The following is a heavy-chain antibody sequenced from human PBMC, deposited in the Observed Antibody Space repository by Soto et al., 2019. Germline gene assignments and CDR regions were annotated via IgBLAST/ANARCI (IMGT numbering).Heavy chain of an antibody. Sequence: GGSLRLSCEASGFTFSTYWMIWVRQAPGKGLEWVATIKQDGSDKYYVDSVRGRFTISRDNAKNSLYLQMNSLRDEDTAVYYCAREDSAGYYYYGMAVWGQGTTVTVSS. CDR2: IKQDGSDK. J-gene: IGHJ6*02. CDR3: AREDSAGYYYYGMAV. V-gene: IGHV3-7*01. CDR1: GFTFSTYW.